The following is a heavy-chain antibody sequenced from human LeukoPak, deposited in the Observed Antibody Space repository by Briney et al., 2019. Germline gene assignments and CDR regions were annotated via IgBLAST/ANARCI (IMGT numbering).Heavy chain of an antibody. V-gene: IGHV4-30-4*01. D-gene: IGHD3-22*01. J-gene: IGHJ3*02. CDR3: ARDLLSGQIGEYDSSGRGAFDI. CDR2: IYYSGST. Sequence: SQTLSLTCTVSGGSISSGDYYWSWIRQPPGKGLEWIGYIYYSGSTYYNPSLKSRVTISVDTSKNQFSLKLSSVTAADTAVYYCARDLLSGQIGEYDSSGRGAFDIWGQGTMVTVSS. CDR1: GGSISSGDYY.